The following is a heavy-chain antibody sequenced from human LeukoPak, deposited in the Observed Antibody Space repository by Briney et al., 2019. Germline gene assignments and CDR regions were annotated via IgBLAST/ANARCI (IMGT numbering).Heavy chain of an antibody. CDR1: GGSISSYY. J-gene: IGHJ4*02. D-gene: IGHD6-19*01. CDR2: IYYSGST. Sequence: PSETLSLTCTVSGGSISSYYWSWIRQPPGKGLEWIGYIYYSGSTNYNPSLKSRVTISVDTSKNQFSLKLSSVTAADTAVYYCARIPAVAAYMGIYFDYWAREPWSPSPQ. V-gene: IGHV4-59*01. CDR3: ARIPAVAAYMGIYFDY.